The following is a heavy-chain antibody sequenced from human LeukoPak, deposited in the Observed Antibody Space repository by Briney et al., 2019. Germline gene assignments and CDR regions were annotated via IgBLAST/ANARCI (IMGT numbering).Heavy chain of an antibody. CDR1: GFTFSDSA. V-gene: IGHV3-73*01. CDR3: ARHSDTIDY. CDR2: IRNKPSSPAT. J-gene: IGHJ4*02. Sequence: GGSLRLSCAASGFTFSDSAMHWVPQASGRGLEWVCHIRNKPSSPATAYAASVKGRFTISRDDSKRTAYLQMNSMKTEDTAVYYRARHSDTIDYWGQGTLVTVYS.